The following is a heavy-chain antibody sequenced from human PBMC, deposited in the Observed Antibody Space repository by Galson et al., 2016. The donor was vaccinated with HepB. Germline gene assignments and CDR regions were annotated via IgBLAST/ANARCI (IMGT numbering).Heavy chain of an antibody. CDR3: ARDPHSIDY. J-gene: IGHJ4*02. Sequence: SLRLSCAASGFTLSSYSMNWVRQAPGKGLEWVSYIRSSGSTTHYADSVKGRFTISRDIAKNSMYLQMNSLRDEDTAIYYCARDPHSIDYWGQGTLVTVSS. CDR2: IRSSGSTT. CDR1: GFTLSSYS. D-gene: IGHD5-18*01. V-gene: IGHV3-48*02.